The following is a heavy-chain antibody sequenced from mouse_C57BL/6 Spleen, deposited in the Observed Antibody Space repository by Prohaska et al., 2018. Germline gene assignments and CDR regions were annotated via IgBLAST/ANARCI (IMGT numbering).Heavy chain of an antibody. Sequence: QVQLKQSGAEMVKPGASVKLSGKAAGYTCTRYWITWVTQRPGQGLEWIGDIYPGSGSTNYNEKFKSKATLTVDTSSSTAYMQLSSLTSEDSAVYYCARSYYDYYYAMDYWGQGTSVTVSS. CDR2: IYPGSGST. D-gene: IGHD2-4*01. CDR3: ARSYYDYYYAMDY. V-gene: IGHV1-55*01. J-gene: IGHJ4*01. CDR1: GYTCTRYW.